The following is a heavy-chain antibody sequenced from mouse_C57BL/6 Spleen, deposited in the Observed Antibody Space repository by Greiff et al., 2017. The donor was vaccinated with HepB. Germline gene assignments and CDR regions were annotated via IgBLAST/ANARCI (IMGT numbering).Heavy chain of an antibody. CDR1: GFTFSDYG. CDR2: ISSGSSTI. D-gene: IGHD2-1*01. CDR3: ARLYYGNYGDAMDY. J-gene: IGHJ4*01. Sequence: EVQLVESGGGLVKPGGSLKLSCAASGFTFSDYGMHWVRQAPEKGLEWVAYISSGSSTIYYADTVKGRFTISRDNAKNTLFLQMTSLRSEDTAMYYCARLYYGNYGDAMDYWGQGTSVTVSS. V-gene: IGHV5-17*01.